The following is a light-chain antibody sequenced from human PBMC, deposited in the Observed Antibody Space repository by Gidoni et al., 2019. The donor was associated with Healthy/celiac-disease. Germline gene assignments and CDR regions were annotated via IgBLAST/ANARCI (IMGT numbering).Light chain of an antibody. V-gene: IGKV3-20*01. CDR1: QSVSSSY. J-gene: IGKJ2*01. CDR3: QQYGSSPYT. Sequence: EIVLTNSPGTLSLSPGERATLSCRSSQSVSSSYLAGYQQKPGQAPRLLIYGASSRAPGIPDRFSGSGSGTDFTLTISRLEPEDFAVYYCQQYGSSPYTFGQGTKLEIK. CDR2: GAS.